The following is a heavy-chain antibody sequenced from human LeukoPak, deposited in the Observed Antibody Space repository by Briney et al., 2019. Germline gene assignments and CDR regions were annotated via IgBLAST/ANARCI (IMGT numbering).Heavy chain of an antibody. D-gene: IGHD4-23*01. J-gene: IGHJ6*03. V-gene: IGHV4-34*01. CDR1: GGSFSGYY. CDR2: INHSGST. Sequence: NSSETLSLTCAVYGGSFSGYYWSWIRQPPGKGLEWIGEINHSGSTNYNPSLKSRVTISVDTSKNQFSLKLSSVTAADTAVYYCARDVVTRGFVYYYYMDVWGKGTTVTVSS. CDR3: ARDVVTRGFVYYYYMDV.